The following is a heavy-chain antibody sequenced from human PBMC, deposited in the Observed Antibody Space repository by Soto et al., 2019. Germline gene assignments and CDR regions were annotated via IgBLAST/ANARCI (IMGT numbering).Heavy chain of an antibody. J-gene: IGHJ6*02. V-gene: IGHV3-21*01. CDR3: ARVWPEGDSRYYYSGLDV. CDR1: GFNFNNYI. D-gene: IGHD2-21*02. Sequence: GGSLRLSCVASGFNFNNYIMNWVRRAPGKGLEWVSSIGAGGDFIYYADSVRGRFTISRDNARNSLQLQMDNLTAGDTAVFYFARVWPEGDSRYYYSGLDVWGQGTTVTVSS. CDR2: IGAGGDFI.